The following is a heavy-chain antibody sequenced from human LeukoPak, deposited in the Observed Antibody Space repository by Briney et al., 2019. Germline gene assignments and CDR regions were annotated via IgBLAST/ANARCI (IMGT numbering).Heavy chain of an antibody. Sequence: GGSLRLSCAGSGFTFSTYAMGWVRQAPGKGPDWVSAIDGSGDTTFYADSVKGRFTISRENSKNMVYLQMNSLRAEDTAVYYCSPSYCSGTTCYQYWGQGTLVTASS. CDR3: SPSYCSGTTCYQY. V-gene: IGHV3-23*01. D-gene: IGHD2-2*01. CDR2: IDGSGDTT. CDR1: GFTFSTYA. J-gene: IGHJ4*02.